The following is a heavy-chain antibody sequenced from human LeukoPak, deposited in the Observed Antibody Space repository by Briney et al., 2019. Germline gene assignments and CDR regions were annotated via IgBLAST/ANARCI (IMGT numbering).Heavy chain of an antibody. CDR3: ARGDTAIDY. CDR1: GFTFSNYG. V-gene: IGHV3-48*02. CDR2: ISTTSTI. D-gene: IGHD5-18*01. Sequence: PGGSLRLSCAASGFTFSNYGMNWVRQAPGKGLECVSYISTTSTIYYADSVKGRFTISRDSAKNSLYLQMNSLRDEDTAVYYCARGDTAIDYWGQGTLVTVSS. J-gene: IGHJ4*02.